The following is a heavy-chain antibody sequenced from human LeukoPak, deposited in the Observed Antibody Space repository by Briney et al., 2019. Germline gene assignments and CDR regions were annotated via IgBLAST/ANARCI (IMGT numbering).Heavy chain of an antibody. D-gene: IGHD3-22*01. CDR1: GFTSSSYW. Sequence: GGSLRLSCAASGFTSSSYWMSWVRQAPGKGLEWVANIKQDGSEKYYVDSVKGRFTISRDNAKNSLYLQMNSLRAEDTAVSYCGTVIPGTFDSWGPGTLVTVSS. J-gene: IGHJ4*01. V-gene: IGHV3-7*01. CDR3: GTVIPGTFDS. CDR2: IKQDGSEK.